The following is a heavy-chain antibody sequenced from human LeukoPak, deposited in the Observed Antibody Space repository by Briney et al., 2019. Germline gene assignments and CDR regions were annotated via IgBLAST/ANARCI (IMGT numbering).Heavy chain of an antibody. CDR2: MSYDATNT. J-gene: IGHJ6*02. CDR1: GFTVNFHA. CDR3: ARGPYGSGTYDSYGMDV. D-gene: IGHD3-10*01. Sequence: GGSLRLSCAAAGFTVNFHAMHWVRQAPGKGLEWVTVMSYDATNTYYADSVKGRFTISRDNSKNTLYLQMNSLRGQDTAVYYCARGPYGSGTYDSYGMDVWGQGTTVTVSS. V-gene: IGHV3-30-3*01.